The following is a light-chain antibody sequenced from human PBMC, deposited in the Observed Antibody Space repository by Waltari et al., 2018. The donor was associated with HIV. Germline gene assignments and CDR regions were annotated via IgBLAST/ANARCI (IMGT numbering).Light chain of an antibody. CDR1: SDDVGSYNY. J-gene: IGLJ2*01. CDR3: ASYTTSRILV. V-gene: IGLV2-14*01. Sequence: HSALTQPASVSGSPGQSISISCTGTSDDVGSYNYVSWYQQHAGKAPQLMIFEVSNRPSGISNRFAGSKSANTASLTISGLQAEDEADYYCASYTTSRILVVGGGTRVTVL. CDR2: EVS.